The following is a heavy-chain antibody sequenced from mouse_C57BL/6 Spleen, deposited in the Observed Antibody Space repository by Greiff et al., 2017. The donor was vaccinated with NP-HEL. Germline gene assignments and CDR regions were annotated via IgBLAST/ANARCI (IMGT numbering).Heavy chain of an antibody. CDR3: ARRYGSSYGYFDV. J-gene: IGHJ1*03. Sequence: QVQLQQSGPELVKPGASVKLSCKASGYTFTSYDINWVKQRHGKGLEWIGWIYPRDGSNKYNEKFKGKATLTVDTSSSTAYIELHSLTSEDSAVYFCARRYGSSYGYFDVWGTGTTVTVSS. CDR1: GYTFTSYD. D-gene: IGHD1-1*01. V-gene: IGHV1-85*01. CDR2: IYPRDGSN.